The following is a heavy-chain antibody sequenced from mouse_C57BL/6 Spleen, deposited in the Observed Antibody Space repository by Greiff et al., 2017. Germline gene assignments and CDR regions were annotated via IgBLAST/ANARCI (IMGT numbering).Heavy chain of an antibody. Sequence: EVMLVESGGDFVKPGGSLKLSCAASGFTFSSYGMSWVRQTPDKRLEWVATISSGGSYTYYPDSVKGRYTISRDNAKNTLYLQMSSLKSEDTARYYCARQGSPNWDFDVWGTGTTGTVAA. CDR2: ISSGGSYT. CDR1: GFTFSSYG. V-gene: IGHV5-6*01. D-gene: IGHD1-1*02. CDR3: ARQGSPNWDFDV. J-gene: IGHJ1*03.